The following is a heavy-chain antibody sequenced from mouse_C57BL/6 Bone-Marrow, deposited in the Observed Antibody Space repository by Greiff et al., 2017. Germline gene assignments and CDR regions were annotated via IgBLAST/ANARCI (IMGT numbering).Heavy chain of an antibody. Sequence: QVQLQQSGAELVRPGASVTLSCKASGYTFTDYEMHWVKQTPVHGLEWIGAIDPETGGTAYNQKFKGKAILTADKTSSTAYMELLSLTSEDSAVYYCTVLGFDFGGQGTTLTVTS. CDR3: TVLGFDF. CDR2: IDPETGGT. V-gene: IGHV1-15*01. J-gene: IGHJ2*01. CDR1: GYTFTDYE.